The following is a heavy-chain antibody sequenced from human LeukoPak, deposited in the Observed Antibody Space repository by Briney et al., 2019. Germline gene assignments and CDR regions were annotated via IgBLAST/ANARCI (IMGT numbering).Heavy chain of an antibody. V-gene: IGHV3-21*03. CDR3: TTDAGRPKGYSYGFDY. CDR1: GFTFSSYS. D-gene: IGHD5-18*01. Sequence: PGGSLRLSCAASGFTFSSYSMNWVRQAPGKGLEWVSSISSSSSYIYYADSVKGRFTISRDNAKNSLYLQMNSLKNEDTAVYYCTTDAGRPKGYSYGFDYWGQGTLVTVSS. CDR2: ISSSSSYI. J-gene: IGHJ4*02.